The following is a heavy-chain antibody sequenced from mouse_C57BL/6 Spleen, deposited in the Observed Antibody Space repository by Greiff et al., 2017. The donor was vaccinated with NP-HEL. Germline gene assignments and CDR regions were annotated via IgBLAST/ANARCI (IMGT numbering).Heavy chain of an antibody. Sequence: QLQQPGAELVRPGSSVKLSCKASGYTFTSYWLDWVKQRPGQGLEWIGNIYPSDSETHYNQKFKDKATLTVDKSSSTAYMQLSSLTSEDSAVYYCARSGDYGSSYYYAMDYWGQGTSVTVSS. J-gene: IGHJ4*01. D-gene: IGHD1-1*01. CDR1: GYTFTSYW. V-gene: IGHV1-61*01. CDR3: ARSGDYGSSYYYAMDY. CDR2: IYPSDSET.